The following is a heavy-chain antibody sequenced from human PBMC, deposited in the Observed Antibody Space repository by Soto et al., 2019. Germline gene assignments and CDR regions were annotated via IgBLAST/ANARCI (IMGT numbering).Heavy chain of an antibody. CDR1: GGSFSGYS. Sequence: QVQLQQWGAGLLKPSETLSLTCAVYGGSFSGYSWTWIRQPPGTGLEWIGEINHRGSTNYNPSLNSRVTISVDTSKNQFSLKLTSVTAADTAVYYCARDKITGLFDYWGQGTLVTVSS. D-gene: IGHD2-8*02. CDR3: ARDKITGLFDY. V-gene: IGHV4-34*01. CDR2: INHRGST. J-gene: IGHJ4*02.